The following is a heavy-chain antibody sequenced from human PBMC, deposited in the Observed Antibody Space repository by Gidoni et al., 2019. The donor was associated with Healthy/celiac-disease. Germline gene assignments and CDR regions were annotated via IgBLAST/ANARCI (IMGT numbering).Heavy chain of an antibody. CDR1: GFTFSSYG. CDR3: AKDRSARYCSSTSCHPPDAFDI. D-gene: IGHD2-2*01. J-gene: IGHJ3*02. V-gene: IGHV3-30*02. Sequence: QLQLVESGGGVVQPGGSLRLSCAASGFTFSSYGMHWVRQAPGKGLEWVEFIRYDGSNKYYADSVKGRFTISRDNSKNTLYLQMNSLRAEDTAVYYCAKDRSARYCSSTSCHPPDAFDIWGQGTMVTVSS. CDR2: IRYDGSNK.